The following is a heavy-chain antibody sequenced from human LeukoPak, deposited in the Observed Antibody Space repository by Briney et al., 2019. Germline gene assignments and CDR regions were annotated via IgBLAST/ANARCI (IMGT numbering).Heavy chain of an antibody. Sequence: ASVKVSCKASGYTFTGYYMHWVRQAPGQGLEWMGRINPNSGGTSYAQKFQGRVTMTRDTSISTAYMELSRLRSDDTAVYYCARRGIAVAGTLPLIDCWGQGTLVTVSS. CDR2: INPNSGGT. J-gene: IGHJ4*02. CDR3: ARRGIAVAGTLPLIDC. CDR1: GYTFTGYY. V-gene: IGHV1-2*06. D-gene: IGHD6-19*01.